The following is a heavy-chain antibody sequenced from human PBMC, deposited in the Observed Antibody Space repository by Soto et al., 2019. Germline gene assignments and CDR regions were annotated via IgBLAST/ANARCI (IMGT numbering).Heavy chain of an antibody. CDR2: IIPIFGTA. CDR1: GDTFNTYS. D-gene: IGHD2-2*01. V-gene: IGHV1-69*12. Sequence: QVQLVQSGAEVKKPGSSVKVSCKASGDTFNTYSISWVRQAPGQGLEWMGGIIPIFGTANYAQNFQGRVTITADGSTNPGDMDLSGLRAEDTAVYYCARDPCISTTCYHDYWGQGTLVTVSS. J-gene: IGHJ4*02. CDR3: ARDPCISTTCYHDY.